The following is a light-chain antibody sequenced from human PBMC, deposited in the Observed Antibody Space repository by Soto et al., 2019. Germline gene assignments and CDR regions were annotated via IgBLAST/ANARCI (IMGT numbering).Light chain of an antibody. V-gene: IGKV3-11*01. CDR3: HQRKSWPRT. CDR2: DTS. Sequence: EIVFTQSPATLSLSPGERATLSCRASQTVSSKLAWYQHKPGQAPRLLIYDTSNRATGIPARFSGSGSGTDFTLTISSLEPEDFAVYYCHQRKSWPRTFGQRTKVDIK. CDR1: QTVSSK. J-gene: IGKJ1*01.